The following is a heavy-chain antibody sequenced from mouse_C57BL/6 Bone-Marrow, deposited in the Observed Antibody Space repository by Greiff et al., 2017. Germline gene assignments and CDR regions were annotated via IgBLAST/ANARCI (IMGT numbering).Heavy chain of an antibody. CDR2: IDPSDSET. CDR3: ARIYYGHWYFDV. CDR1: GYTFTSYW. V-gene: IGHV1-52*01. Sequence: QVQLQQPGAELVRPGSSVKLSCKASGYTFTSYWMPWVKQRPIQGLEWIGNIDPSDSETHYNQKFKDKATLTVDTSSSTAYMQRSSLTSEDSAVYYCARIYYGHWYFDVWGTGTTVTVSS. J-gene: IGHJ1*03. D-gene: IGHD1-2*01.